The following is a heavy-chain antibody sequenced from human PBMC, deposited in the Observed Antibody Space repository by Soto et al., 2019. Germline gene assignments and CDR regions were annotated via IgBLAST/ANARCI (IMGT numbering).Heavy chain of an antibody. CDR2: INAGNGNT. CDR1: GYTFTSYA. D-gene: IGHD2-15*01. CDR3: ARGRALCSGGSCYSSWFDP. V-gene: IGHV1-3*01. Sequence: GASVKVSCKASGYTFTSYAMHWVRQAPGQRLEWMGWINAGNGNTKYSQKFQGRVTITRDTSASTAYMELSSLRSEDTAVYYCARGRALCSGGSCYSSWFDPWGQGTLVTVSS. J-gene: IGHJ5*02.